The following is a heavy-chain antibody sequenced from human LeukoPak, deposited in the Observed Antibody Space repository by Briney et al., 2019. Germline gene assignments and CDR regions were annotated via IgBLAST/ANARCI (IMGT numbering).Heavy chain of an antibody. Sequence: SETLSLTCTVSGYSISSGYYWGWIRQPPGKGLEWIGSIYHSGSTYYNPSLKSRVTISVDTSKNQFSLKLSSVTAADTAVYYCARDLAVVRYYYYYYYMDVWGKGTTVTVSS. CDR3: ARDLAVVRYYYYYYYMDV. D-gene: IGHD6-19*01. CDR1: GYSISSGYY. V-gene: IGHV4-38-2*02. J-gene: IGHJ6*03. CDR2: IYHSGST.